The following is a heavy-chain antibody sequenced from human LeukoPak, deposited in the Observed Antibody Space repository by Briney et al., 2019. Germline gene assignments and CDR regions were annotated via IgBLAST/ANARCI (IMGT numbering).Heavy chain of an antibody. Sequence: APVKVSCKASGYTFTSYGISWARQAPGQGLEWMGWISAYNGNTNYAQKLQGRVTMTTDTSTSTAYMELRSLRSDDTAVYYCARDRLGGAYYDFWSGYYTTPIDAFDIWGQGTMVTVSS. J-gene: IGHJ3*02. CDR3: ARDRLGGAYYDFWSGYYTTPIDAFDI. CDR2: ISAYNGNT. CDR1: GYTFTSYG. V-gene: IGHV1-18*01. D-gene: IGHD3-3*01.